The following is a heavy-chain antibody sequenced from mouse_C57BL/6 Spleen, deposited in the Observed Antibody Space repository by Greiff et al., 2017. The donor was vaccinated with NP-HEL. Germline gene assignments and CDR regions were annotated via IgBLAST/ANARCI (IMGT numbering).Heavy chain of an antibody. CDR1: GYTFTSYW. CDR3: ANGDYDVFAY. Sequence: QVQLQQPGAELVRPGTSVKLSCKASGYTFTSYWMHWVKQRPGQGLEWIGVIDPSDSYTNYNQKFKGKATLTVDTSSSTAYMQLSSLTSEDSAVYCCANGDYDVFAYWGQGTLVTVSA. CDR2: IDPSDSYT. J-gene: IGHJ3*01. D-gene: IGHD2-4*01. V-gene: IGHV1-59*01.